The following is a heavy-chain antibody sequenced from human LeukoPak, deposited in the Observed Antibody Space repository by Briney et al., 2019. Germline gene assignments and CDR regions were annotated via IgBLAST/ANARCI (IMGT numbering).Heavy chain of an antibody. D-gene: IGHD1-7*01. CDR3: ERGHWELPPGYYYGMAV. J-gene: IGHJ6*02. CDR2: IIPILCIA. CDR1: GGTFSSYA. V-gene: IGHV1-69*04. Sequence: GSSVKVSCKASGGTFSSYAISWVRQAPGQGLEWMGRIIPILCIANYAQKCQGRVTITADKSTSTAYMELSSLRSEDKAVYYCERGHWELPPGYYYGMAVWGQGTTVTVSS.